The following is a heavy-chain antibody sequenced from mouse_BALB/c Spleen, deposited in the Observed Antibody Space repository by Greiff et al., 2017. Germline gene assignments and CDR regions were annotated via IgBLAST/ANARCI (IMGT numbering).Heavy chain of an antibody. J-gene: IGHJ1*01. Sequence: EVQLVESGGGLVQPGGSRKLSCAASGFTFSSFGMHWVRQAPEKGLEWVAYISSGSSTIYYADTVKGRFTISRDNPKNTLFLQMTSLRSEDTAMYYSARSGGNFWYFDVWGAGTTVTVSS. V-gene: IGHV5-17*02. D-gene: IGHD2-1*01. CDR3: ARSGGNFWYFDV. CDR1: GFTFSSFG. CDR2: ISSGSSTI.